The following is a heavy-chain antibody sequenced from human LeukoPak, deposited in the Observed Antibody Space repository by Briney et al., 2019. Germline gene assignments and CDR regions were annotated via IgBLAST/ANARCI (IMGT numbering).Heavy chain of an antibody. J-gene: IGHJ4*02. CDR1: GFSFSASY. CDR3: STEPRLLSY. D-gene: IGHD3-10*01. CDR2: IRPDGSST. V-gene: IGHV3-7*01. Sequence: GGSLRLSCAASGFSFSASYMAWVRQAPGKGLECVAYIRPDGSSTYYVDSVKGRFTISRDNAKNSVYLQMNSLRVEDTALYYCSTEPRLLSYWGQGTLVTVSP.